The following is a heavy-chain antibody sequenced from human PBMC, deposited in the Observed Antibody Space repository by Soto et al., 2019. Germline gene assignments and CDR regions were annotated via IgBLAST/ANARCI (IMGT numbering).Heavy chain of an antibody. V-gene: IGHV4-39*01. J-gene: IGHJ5*02. CDR2: IYYSGST. D-gene: IGHD1-7*01. Sequence: SGTLSLTCTGSGGSISSSRYYWVWIGQPPGKGLEWSGSIYYSGSTYYNPSLKSRVTISVDTSTNQFSLKLSSVTAADTAVYYCARHSSRLLAGTISSSFDPWGQGTLVTVYS. CDR1: GGSISSSRYY. CDR3: ARHSSRLLAGTISSSFDP.